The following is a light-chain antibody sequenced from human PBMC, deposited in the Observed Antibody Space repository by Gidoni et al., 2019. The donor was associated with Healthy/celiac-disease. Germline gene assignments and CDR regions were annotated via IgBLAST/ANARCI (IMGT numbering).Light chain of an antibody. Sequence: QSALTQPASVSGSPGQSITISCTGTSSDVGGYNYVSWYQQHPGKAPKLMIYDVSNRPSGVSNRFSGSKSGNTASLTISLQAEDEADYYCSSYTSSSTRVFGGGTKLTVL. CDR2: DVS. J-gene: IGLJ3*02. V-gene: IGLV2-14*01. CDR3: SSYTSSSTRV. CDR1: SSDVGGYNY.